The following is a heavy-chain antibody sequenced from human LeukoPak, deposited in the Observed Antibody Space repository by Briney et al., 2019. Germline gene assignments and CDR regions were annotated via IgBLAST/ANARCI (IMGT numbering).Heavy chain of an antibody. CDR1: RYTFTGYY. CDR3: ARENSGSYYVETRFDY. D-gene: IGHD1-26*01. CDR2: IDPNSGGT. Sequence: ASVKVSCKASRYTFTGYYMHWLRQAPGQGLEWMGWIDPNSGGTNYAQKFQGRVTMTRDTSISTAYMELSRLRSDDTAVYYCARENSGSYYVETRFDYWGQGTLVTVSS. V-gene: IGHV1-2*02. J-gene: IGHJ4*02.